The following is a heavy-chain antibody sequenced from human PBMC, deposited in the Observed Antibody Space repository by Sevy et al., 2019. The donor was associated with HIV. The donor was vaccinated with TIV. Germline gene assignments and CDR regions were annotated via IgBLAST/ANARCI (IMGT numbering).Heavy chain of an antibody. CDR2: MNPNSGNT. CDR1: GYTFTSYD. J-gene: IGHJ6*02. D-gene: IGHD5-18*01. Sequence: ASVKVYCKASGYTFTSYDIDWVRQATGQGLEWMGWMNPNSGNTGYAQKFQGRVTMTRNTSISTAYMELSSLRSEDTAVYYCERGFPVTAMVRYYHYGMDVWGQGTTVTVSS. CDR3: ERGFPVTAMVRYYHYGMDV. V-gene: IGHV1-8*01.